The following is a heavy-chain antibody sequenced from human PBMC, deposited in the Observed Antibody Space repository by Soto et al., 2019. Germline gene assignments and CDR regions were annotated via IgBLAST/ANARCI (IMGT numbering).Heavy chain of an antibody. CDR3: ARVTIFGVVIPPGYYYGMDV. Sequence: SQTLSLTCAISGDSVSSNSAAWNWIRQSPSRGLEWLGRTYYRSKWYNDYAVSVKSRITINPDTSKNQFSLQLNSVTPEDTAVYYCARVTIFGVVIPPGYYYGMDVWGQGTTVT. CDR1: GDSVSSNSAA. D-gene: IGHD3-3*01. V-gene: IGHV6-1*01. J-gene: IGHJ6*02. CDR2: TYYRSKWYN.